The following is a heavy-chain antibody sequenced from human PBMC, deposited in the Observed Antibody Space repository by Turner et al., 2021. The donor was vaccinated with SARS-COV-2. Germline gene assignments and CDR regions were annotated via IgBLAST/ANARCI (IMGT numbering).Heavy chain of an antibody. J-gene: IGHJ4*02. Sequence: EVQLLETGGGLIQPGGSLSLSCAASGFTVSSNYMSWVRQAPGKGLEWVSVIYSGGSTFYADSVKGRFTISRDNSKNTLYLQMNSLRAEDTAVYYCARDWGEYYFDYWGQGTLVTVSS. V-gene: IGHV3-53*02. D-gene: IGHD3-16*01. CDR3: ARDWGEYYFDY. CDR2: IYSGGST. CDR1: GFTVSSNY.